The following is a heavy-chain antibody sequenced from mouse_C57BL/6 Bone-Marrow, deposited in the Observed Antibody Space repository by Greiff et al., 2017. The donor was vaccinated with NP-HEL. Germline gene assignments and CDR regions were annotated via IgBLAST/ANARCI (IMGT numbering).Heavy chain of an antibody. CDR3: TTFGYQFAY. CDR2: IDPENGDT. V-gene: IGHV14-4*01. D-gene: IGHD2-2*01. CDR1: GFNIKDDY. Sequence: VQLQQSGAELVRPGASVKLSCTASGFNIKDDYMHWVKQRPEQGLEWIGWIDPENGDTEYASKFQGKATITADTSSNTAYLQLRSLTSEDTAVYYCTTFGYQFAYWGQGTLVTVSA. J-gene: IGHJ3*01.